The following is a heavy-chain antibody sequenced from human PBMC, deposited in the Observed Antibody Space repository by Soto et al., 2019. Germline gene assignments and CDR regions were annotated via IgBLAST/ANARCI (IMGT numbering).Heavy chain of an antibody. J-gene: IGHJ4*02. CDR1: GYTLTELS. CDR3: ASTVRCSGGSCYGNY. CDR2: INPSGGST. D-gene: IGHD2-15*01. V-gene: IGHV1-46*03. Sequence: ASVKVSCKVSGYTLTELSMHWVRQAPGKGLEWMGIINPSGGSTSYAQKFQGRVTMTRDTSTSTVYMELSSLRSEDTAVYYCASTVRCSGGSCYGNYWGQGTLVTVSS.